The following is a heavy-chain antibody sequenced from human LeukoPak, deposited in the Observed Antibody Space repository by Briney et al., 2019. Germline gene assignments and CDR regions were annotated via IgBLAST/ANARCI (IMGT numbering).Heavy chain of an antibody. D-gene: IGHD6-19*01. V-gene: IGHV3-48*01. CDR3: ARLRGATVAHNWFDP. J-gene: IGHJ5*02. CDR1: GFTFSSYS. Sequence: GGSLRLSCAASGFTFSSYSMNWVRQAPGEGLEWVSYISSLSGTIYYADSVKGRFTISRDNAKNSLYLQMDSLRAEDTAVYYCARLRGATVAHNWFDPWGQGTLVTVSS. CDR2: ISSLSGTI.